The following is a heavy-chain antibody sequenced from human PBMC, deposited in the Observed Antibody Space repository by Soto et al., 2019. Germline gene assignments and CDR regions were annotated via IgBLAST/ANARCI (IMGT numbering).Heavy chain of an antibody. J-gene: IGHJ4*02. V-gene: IGHV4-39*01. D-gene: IGHD3-22*01. Sequence: PSETQSLTSTVSGGSIRSSSFHWGWIRQPPGKGLEWIGSIYYSGSTYYSPSLKSRVTISVDTSKNQFSLKLSSVTAADTAVYYCARQDTSGYAFDYWGQGTLVTVSS. CDR1: GGSIRSSSFH. CDR3: ARQDTSGYAFDY. CDR2: IYYSGST.